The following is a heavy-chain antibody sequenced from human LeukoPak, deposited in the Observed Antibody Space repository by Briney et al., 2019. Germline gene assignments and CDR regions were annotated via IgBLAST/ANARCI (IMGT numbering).Heavy chain of an antibody. Sequence: SETLSLTCAVYGGSFSGYYWSWIRQPPGKGLEWIGEINHSGSTSYNPSLKSRVTISVDTSKNQFSLKLSSVTAADTAVYYCARKLGGLTDAFDIWGQGTMVTVSS. CDR3: ARKLGGLTDAFDI. CDR2: INHSGST. J-gene: IGHJ3*02. CDR1: GGSFSGYY. D-gene: IGHD3-16*01. V-gene: IGHV4-34*01.